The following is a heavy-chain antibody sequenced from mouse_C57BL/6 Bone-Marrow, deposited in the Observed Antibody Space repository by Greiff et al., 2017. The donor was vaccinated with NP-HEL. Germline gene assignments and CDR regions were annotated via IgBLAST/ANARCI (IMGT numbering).Heavy chain of an antibody. V-gene: IGHV1-52*01. J-gene: IGHJ2*01. CDR1: GYTFTSYW. D-gene: IGHD2-4*01. CDR2: IDPSDSET. CDR3: ARGGLRPYFDY. Sequence: QVQLQQPGAELVRPGSSVKLSCKASGYTFTSYWMHWVKQRPIHGLEWIGNIDPSDSETHYNQKFKDKATLTVDKSSSTAYMQLSSLTSEDSAVYYCARGGLRPYFDYWGQGTTLTVSS.